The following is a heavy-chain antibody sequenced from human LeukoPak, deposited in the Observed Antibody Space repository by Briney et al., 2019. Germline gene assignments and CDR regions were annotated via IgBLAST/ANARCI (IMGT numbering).Heavy chain of an antibody. Sequence: ASVKVSCKASGYTFTSYGISWVRQAPGQGLEWMGWISAYNGNTNYAQKLQGRVTMTTDTSTSTAYMELRSLRSDDTAVCYCARDYDFWSGNGGDFDYWGQGTLVTVSS. CDR1: GYTFTSYG. CDR2: ISAYNGNT. V-gene: IGHV1-18*01. CDR3: ARDYDFWSGNGGDFDY. D-gene: IGHD3-3*01. J-gene: IGHJ4*02.